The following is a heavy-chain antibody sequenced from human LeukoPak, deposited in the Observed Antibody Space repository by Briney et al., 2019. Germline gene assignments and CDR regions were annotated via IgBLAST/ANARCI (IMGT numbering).Heavy chain of an antibody. V-gene: IGHV4-4*07. Sequence: SETLSLTCTVSGGSIDIYYWSWIRQPAGKGLEWIGRIYTSGSTNYNPSLKTRVTMSVDTSKNQFSLKLSSVTAADTAVYYCARGPLTVTRGFDPWGQGTLVTVSS. D-gene: IGHD4-17*01. J-gene: IGHJ5*02. CDR1: GGSIDIYY. CDR2: IYTSGST. CDR3: ARGPLTVTRGFDP.